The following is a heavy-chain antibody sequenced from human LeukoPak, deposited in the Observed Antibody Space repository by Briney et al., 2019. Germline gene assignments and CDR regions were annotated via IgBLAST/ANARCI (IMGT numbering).Heavy chain of an antibody. J-gene: IGHJ6*02. CDR3: ARGRGYYYCPGSPLDF. CDR1: GGSFSGYY. V-gene: IGHV4-34*01. Sequence: PSETLSLTCAVYGGSFSGYYWSWIRQPPGKGLEWIGEINHSGSTNYNPSLKSRVTISVDTSKNQFSLKLSSVTAADTAVYYCARGRGYYYCPGSPLDFWGQGTTVTVSS. D-gene: IGHD3-10*01. CDR2: INHSGST.